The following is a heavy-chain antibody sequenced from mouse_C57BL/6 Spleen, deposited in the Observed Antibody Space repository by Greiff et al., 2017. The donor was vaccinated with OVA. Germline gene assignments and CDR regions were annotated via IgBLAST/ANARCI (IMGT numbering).Heavy chain of an antibody. D-gene: IGHD4-1*01. CDR1: GFTFSSYT. V-gene: IGHV5-9*01. CDR3: ARHGWDLYYFDY. CDR2: ISGGGGNT. J-gene: IGHJ2*01. Sequence: EVQRVESGGGLVKPGGSLKLSCAASGFTFSSYTMSWVRQTPEKRLEWVATISGGGGNTYYPDSVKGRFTISRDNAKNTLYLQMSSLRSEDTALYYCARHGWDLYYFDYWGQGTTLTVSS.